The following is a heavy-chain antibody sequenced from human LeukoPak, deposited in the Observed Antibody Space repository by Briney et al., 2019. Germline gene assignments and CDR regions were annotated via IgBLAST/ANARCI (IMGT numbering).Heavy chain of an antibody. J-gene: IGHJ4*02. CDR3: ARDYYDSSGYYA. V-gene: IGHV3-30*03. CDR2: ISYDGSNK. CDR1: GFTFSNYG. D-gene: IGHD3-22*01. Sequence: GGSLRLSCAASGFTFSNYGMHWVRQTPGKGLEWVAVISYDGSNKYYADSVKGRFTISRDNSKNTLYLQMNSLRAEDTAVYYCARDYYDSSGYYAWGQGTLVTVSS.